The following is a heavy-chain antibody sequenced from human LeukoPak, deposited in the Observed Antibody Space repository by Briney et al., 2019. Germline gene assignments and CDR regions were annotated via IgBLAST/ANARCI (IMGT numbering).Heavy chain of an antibody. CDR2: IFGGGGSA. V-gene: IGHV3-23*01. CDR3: GRTTTGYSSGRNPAWPVDY. Sequence: GGSLRLSCTASGFTFSSYAMYWVRQAPGKGLEWVSGIFGGGGSAHYADSVKGRFTIARDTSQNTVYLQMNTMRAEDTAVYYCGRTTTGYSSGRNPAWPVDYWGQGTLVTVSS. CDR1: GFTFSSYA. J-gene: IGHJ4*02. D-gene: IGHD6-19*01.